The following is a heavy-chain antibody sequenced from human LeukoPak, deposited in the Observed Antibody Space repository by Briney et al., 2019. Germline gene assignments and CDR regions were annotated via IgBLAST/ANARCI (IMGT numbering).Heavy chain of an antibody. CDR1: GFTVSSNY. Sequence: GGSLRLSCAASGFTVSSNYMSWVRQAPGKGLEWVSVIYSGGSTYYADSVKGRFTISRDNSKNTLYLQMNSLRAEDTAVYYCARGNSDYLGIDYWGQGTLVTVSS. D-gene: IGHD4-11*01. V-gene: IGHV3-53*01. CDR3: ARGNSDYLGIDY. CDR2: IYSGGST. J-gene: IGHJ4*02.